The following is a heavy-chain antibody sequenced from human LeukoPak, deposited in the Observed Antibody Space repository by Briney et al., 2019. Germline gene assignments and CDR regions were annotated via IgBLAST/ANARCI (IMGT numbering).Heavy chain of an antibody. CDR2: IYSSGST. Sequence: PSGTLSLPCTGSGGSISGFYWSWIRPPDGKGLEWIGRIYSSGSTNYNPSLKIRVTMSVDTSKNQFSLKVRSVTAADTAVYFCEREDYGGNSLWGQGTLVTVSS. J-gene: IGHJ4*02. V-gene: IGHV4-4*07. CDR3: EREDYGGNSL. CDR1: GGSISGFY. D-gene: IGHD4-23*01.